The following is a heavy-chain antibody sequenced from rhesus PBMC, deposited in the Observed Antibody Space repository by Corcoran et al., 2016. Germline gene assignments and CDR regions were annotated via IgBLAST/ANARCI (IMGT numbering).Heavy chain of an antibody. CDR3: ARVGEYSNYFDY. V-gene: IGHV4-106*01. CDR1: GGSISDDYY. D-gene: IGHD4-23*01. Sequence: QVQLQESGPGLVKPSETLSLTCAVSGGSISDDYYWSWIRQPPGKGREWIWYIYVRGGGTNYNPSLKNRVTISIDTSKNQFSLKLSAVTAADTAVYYCARVGEYSNYFDYWGQGVLVTVSS. J-gene: IGHJ4*01. CDR2: IYVRGGGT.